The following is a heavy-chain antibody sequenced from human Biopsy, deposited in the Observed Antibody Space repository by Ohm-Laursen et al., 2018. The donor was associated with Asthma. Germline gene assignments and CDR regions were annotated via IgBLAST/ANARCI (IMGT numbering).Heavy chain of an antibody. CDR3: ARAVDYSHYYGIDV. Sequence: SVKVSCKTSGYTFNSAGITWVRQAPGQGLEWMGWISVYNGNTKVAQKLQDRATMITGTSTSTAYMELRSLRSDDTAVYFCARAVDYSHYYGIDVWGQGTTVTVS. V-gene: IGHV1-18*01. J-gene: IGHJ6*02. CDR2: ISVYNGNT. D-gene: IGHD3-10*01. CDR1: GYTFNSAG.